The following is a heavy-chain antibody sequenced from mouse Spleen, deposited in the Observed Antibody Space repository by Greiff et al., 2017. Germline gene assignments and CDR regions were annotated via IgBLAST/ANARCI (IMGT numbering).Heavy chain of an antibody. CDR1: GYTFTSYT. V-gene: IGHV1-4*01. Sequence: VNVVESGAELARPGASVKMSCKASGYTFTSYTMHWVKQRPGQGLEWIGYINPSSGYTKYNQKFKDKATLTADKSSSTAYMQLSSLTSEDSAVYYCARRTARATYYYARDYGGQGTSVTVSS. J-gene: IGHJ4*01. CDR3: ARRTARATYYYARDY. D-gene: IGHD3-2*01. CDR2: INPSSGYT.